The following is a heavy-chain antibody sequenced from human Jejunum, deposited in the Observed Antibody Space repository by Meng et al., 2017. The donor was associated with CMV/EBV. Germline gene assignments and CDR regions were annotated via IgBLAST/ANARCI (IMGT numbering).Heavy chain of an antibody. J-gene: IGHJ4*02. CDR1: GVTFMNAW. V-gene: IGHV3-15*01. CDR3: TTEYD. CDR2: IRSNADGGTA. Sequence: SLSLSCAACGVTFMNAWRSWGGQGPGKGLEWVGRIRSNADGGTADYVAPVTGRFTVSRDDSKNTLDLQMNSLKTEDTAVYYCTTEYDWGQGTLVTVSS.